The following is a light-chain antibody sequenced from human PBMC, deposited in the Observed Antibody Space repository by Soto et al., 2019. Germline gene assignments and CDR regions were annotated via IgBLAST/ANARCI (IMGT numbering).Light chain of an antibody. J-gene: IGLJ2*01. Sequence: QSVLTQPPSVSAAPGQKVTISCSGSSSNIGNNYVSWYQQLPGTVPKLLIYDNDKRPSGIPDRFSGSKSGSSATLGIIGLQTGDEADYYCGAWDGSLDTQVFGGGTKLTVL. CDR2: DND. CDR3: GAWDGSLDTQV. CDR1: SSNIGNNY. V-gene: IGLV1-51*01.